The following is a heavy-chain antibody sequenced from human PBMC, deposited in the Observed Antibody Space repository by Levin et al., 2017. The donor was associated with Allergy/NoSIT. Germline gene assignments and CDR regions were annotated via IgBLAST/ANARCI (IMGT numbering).Heavy chain of an antibody. CDR2: IIPILGIA. D-gene: IGHD3-10*01. CDR1: GGTFSSYA. J-gene: IGHJ4*02. Sequence: ASVKVSCKASGGTFSSYAISWVRQAPGQGLEWMGRIIPILGIANYAQKFQGRVTITADKSTSTAYMELSSLRSEDTAVYYCASGVRGVMGPFDYWGQGTLVTVSS. V-gene: IGHV1-69*04. CDR3: ASGVRGVMGPFDY.